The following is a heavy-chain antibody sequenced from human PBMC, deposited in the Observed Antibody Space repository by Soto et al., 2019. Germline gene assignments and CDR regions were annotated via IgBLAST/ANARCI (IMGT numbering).Heavy chain of an antibody. J-gene: IGHJ3*02. D-gene: IGHD2-15*01. CDR3: ARDPFRLPIVVVVAAHDAFDI. Sequence: QVQLVESGGGVVQPGRSLRLSCAASGFTFSSYAMHWVRQAPGKGLEWVAVISYDGSNKYYADSVKGRFTISRDNSKNTLYLQMISLRAEDTAVYYCARDPFRLPIVVVVAAHDAFDIWGQGTMVTVSS. CDR2: ISYDGSNK. CDR1: GFTFSSYA. V-gene: IGHV3-30-3*01.